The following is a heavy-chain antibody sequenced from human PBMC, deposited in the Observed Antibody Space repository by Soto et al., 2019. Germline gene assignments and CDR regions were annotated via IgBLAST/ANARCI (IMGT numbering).Heavy chain of an antibody. V-gene: IGHV4-39*01. D-gene: IGHD3-10*01. J-gene: IGHJ4*02. CDR1: GGSVSSSDYY. CDR3: ARHQDSYYKDHFDY. Sequence: PSETLSLTCNVSGGSVSSSDYYWGWIRQPPGKGLEWIGSVYYSGITYYNPSLKSRVTVSVDTPENQFSLRLRSVTAADTAVYYCARHQDSYYKDHFDYWGQGALVTVSS. CDR2: VYYSGIT.